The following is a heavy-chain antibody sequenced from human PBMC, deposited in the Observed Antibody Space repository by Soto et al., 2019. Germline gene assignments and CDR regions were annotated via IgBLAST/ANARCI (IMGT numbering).Heavy chain of an antibody. V-gene: IGHV3-74*01. CDR1: GFTFSRYW. Sequence: EVQLVESGGGLVQPGGSLKLSCAASGFTFSRYWIHWVRQVPGKGLVWVSRINGDGSSTRYADSVRGRFTISRDNARNTVYLRMSSLRAEDTAVYYCARFRETPVTGDHYSGMDVWGQGTTVTVS. J-gene: IGHJ6*02. CDR2: INGDGSST. CDR3: ARFRETPVTGDHYSGMDV. D-gene: IGHD4-17*01.